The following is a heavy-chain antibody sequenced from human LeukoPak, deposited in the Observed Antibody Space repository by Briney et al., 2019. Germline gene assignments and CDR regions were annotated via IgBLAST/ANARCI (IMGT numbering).Heavy chain of an antibody. Sequence: SETLPLTCTVSGGSISSSNYYWGWIRQPPGKGLEWIGSIYYSGSTYYSPSLKSRVTISVDKSKNQLSLRLNSVTAADTAVYYCVSNGWYSLEYWGQGTLVTVSS. CDR2: IYYSGST. CDR3: VSNGWYSLEY. V-gene: IGHV4-39*07. D-gene: IGHD6-19*01. J-gene: IGHJ4*02. CDR1: GGSISSSNYY.